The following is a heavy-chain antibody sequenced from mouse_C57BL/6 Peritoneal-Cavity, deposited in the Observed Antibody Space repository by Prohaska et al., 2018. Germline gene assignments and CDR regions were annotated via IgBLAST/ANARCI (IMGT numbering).Heavy chain of an antibody. J-gene: IGHJ1*03. Sequence: QVQLQQPGAELVKPGASVKMSCKASGYTFTSYWITWVKQRPGQGLEWIGDIYPGRGSTNYNEKFKSKATLTVDTSSSTAYMQLSSLTSEDSAVYYCANYYGRDWYFDVWGTGTTVTVSS. CDR1: GYTFTSYW. CDR3: ANYYGRDWYFDV. CDR2: IYPGRGST. V-gene: IGHV1-55*01. D-gene: IGHD1-1*01.